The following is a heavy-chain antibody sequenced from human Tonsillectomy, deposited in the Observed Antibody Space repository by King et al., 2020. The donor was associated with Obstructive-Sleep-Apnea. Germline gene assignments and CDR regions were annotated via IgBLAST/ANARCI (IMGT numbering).Heavy chain of an antibody. D-gene: IGHD6-13*01. V-gene: IGHV4-34*01. Sequence: VQLQQWGAGLLKPSETLSLTCAVFGGSFSDYYWSWIRQPPGKGLEWIWEINHSGNTNYNPSLKSRVTISVDTSKNQFSLKLNSVTAADTAVFYCARGSGAAAVNWFDPWGQGTLVTVSS. J-gene: IGHJ5*02. CDR2: INHSGNT. CDR3: ARGSGAAAVNWFDP. CDR1: GGSFSDYY.